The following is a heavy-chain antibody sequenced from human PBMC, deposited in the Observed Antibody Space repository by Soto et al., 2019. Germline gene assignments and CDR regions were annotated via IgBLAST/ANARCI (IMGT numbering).Heavy chain of an antibody. V-gene: IGHV1-18*01. Sequence: QVQLVQSGAEVKKPGASVKVSCKASGYTFTSYGISWVRQAPGQGLEWMGWISAYNGNTNYAQKLQGRVTMTTDTATSTAYMELRSLRSDDTAVYSCARDFYCSGGSCYSIYFDYWGQGTLVTVSS. J-gene: IGHJ4*02. D-gene: IGHD2-15*01. CDR3: ARDFYCSGGSCYSIYFDY. CDR2: ISAYNGNT. CDR1: GYTFTSYG.